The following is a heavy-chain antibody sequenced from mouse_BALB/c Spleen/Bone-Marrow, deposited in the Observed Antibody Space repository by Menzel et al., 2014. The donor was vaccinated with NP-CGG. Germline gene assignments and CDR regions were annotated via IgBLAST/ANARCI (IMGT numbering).Heavy chain of an antibody. D-gene: IGHD1-1*01. Sequence: VQLQQSGPGLVQPSQSLSITCTVSGFSLTNYGIHWVRQSPGKGLEWLGVIWSGGNTNYNAAFISRLSINMDNSKNQVFFKMNSLQASDTAVYHCARNYEGVGAMDYWGQGTSVTVSS. J-gene: IGHJ4*01. CDR3: ARNYEGVGAMDY. V-gene: IGHV2-2*02. CDR2: IWSGGNT. CDR1: GFSLTNYG.